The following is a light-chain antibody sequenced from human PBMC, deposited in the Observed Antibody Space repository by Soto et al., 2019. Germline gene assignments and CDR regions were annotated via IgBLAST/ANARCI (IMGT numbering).Light chain of an antibody. V-gene: IGKV3-20*01. CDR3: QQFVTSPWT. Sequence: EIVLTQSPGTLSLSLDQRATLSCRASQRVDSTYLAWYQQKPGQAPRLLIYDSFKRATGVPDRFSGSGSGTDFILTISRLAPDDFAVYYCQQFVTSPWTFGQGTKVEIK. CDR1: QRVDSTY. J-gene: IGKJ1*01. CDR2: DSF.